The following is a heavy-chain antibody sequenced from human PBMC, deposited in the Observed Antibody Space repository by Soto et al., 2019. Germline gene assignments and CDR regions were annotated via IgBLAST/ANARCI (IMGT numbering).Heavy chain of an antibody. CDR3: AHRGYGNYPRDNWFDP. D-gene: IGHD4-17*01. CDR2: IYWNDDS. Sequence: QITLKESGPTLVKPTQTLTLTCTFSGFSLTTGGAGVGWIRQPPAKALEWLALIYWNDDSRYSPSLKSRLTITKDTSKNQVVLRMTNMDPVDTATYYCAHRGYGNYPRDNWFDPWGQGILVIVSS. J-gene: IGHJ5*02. CDR1: GFSLTTGGAG. V-gene: IGHV2-5*01.